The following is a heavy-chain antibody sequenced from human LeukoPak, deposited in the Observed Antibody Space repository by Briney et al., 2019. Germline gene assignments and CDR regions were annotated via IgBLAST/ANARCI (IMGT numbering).Heavy chain of an antibody. CDR3: ARERGSVESQFYFDY. V-gene: IGHV4-4*07. Sequence: SETLSLTCTISGGSIDSYSWSWIRQPAGEGLEWIGRMFISGSANYNPSLKSRVTLSVDRSKNRFSLKLNSVTAADTAVYFCARERGSVESQFYFDYWGQGALVTVSS. D-gene: IGHD2-21*01. CDR2: MFISGSA. CDR1: GGSIDSYS. J-gene: IGHJ4*02.